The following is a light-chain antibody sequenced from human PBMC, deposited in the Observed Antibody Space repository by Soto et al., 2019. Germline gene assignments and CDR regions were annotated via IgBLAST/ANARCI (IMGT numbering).Light chain of an antibody. CDR3: QQYGSSPQT. Sequence: IILKQSLGTLSLSQGERATLSCRASQSVSSSYLAWYQQKPGQAPRLLIYGASSRATGIPDRFSGSGSGTDFTLTISRLEPEDFAVYYCQQYGSSPQTFGPGTKVDI. V-gene: IGKV3-20*01. J-gene: IGKJ3*01. CDR1: QSVSSSY. CDR2: GAS.